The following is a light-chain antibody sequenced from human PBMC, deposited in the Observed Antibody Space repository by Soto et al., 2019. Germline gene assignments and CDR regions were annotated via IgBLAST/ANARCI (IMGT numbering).Light chain of an antibody. CDR2: AAS. J-gene: IGKJ3*01. V-gene: IGKV1-39*01. CDR3: LQSSSTPPFT. Sequence: DIQMTQSPSSLSASVGDRVTMTCRASQPISIYLNWYQQKPGKAPKILIYAASRLLSGVPSRFSADGSGTEFTLTISSLQPEDFATYYCLQSSSTPPFTFGPGTKVDLK. CDR1: QPISIY.